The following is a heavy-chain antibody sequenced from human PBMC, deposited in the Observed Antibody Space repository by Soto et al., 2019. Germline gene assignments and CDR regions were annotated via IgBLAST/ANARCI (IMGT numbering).Heavy chain of an antibody. Sequence: TGGSLRLSCATSGFPFNDYYMTWVRQAPGKGLEWLSHISPKSTFRNYADSVKVRFTISRDNTESSLFLQMNSLGVDDTAVYSCVRGGGGGLFEHWGQGVLVTVSS. J-gene: IGHJ4*02. CDR2: ISPKSTFR. V-gene: IGHV3-11*06. CDR3: VRGGGGGLFEH. CDR1: GFPFNDYY. D-gene: IGHD2-21*01.